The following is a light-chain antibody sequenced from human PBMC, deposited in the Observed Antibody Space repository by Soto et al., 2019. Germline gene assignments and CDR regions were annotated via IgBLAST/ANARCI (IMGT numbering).Light chain of an antibody. J-gene: IGKJ1*01. CDR2: GAS. CDR3: QQYNNWPRT. CDR1: QGVSSN. Sequence: EIVMTQSPATLSVSPGERATLSCRASQGVSSNLAWYQQKPGQAPRLLIYGASTRATGIPARFSGSGSGTEFTLTISSLQSEDFVVYYCQQYNNWPRTFGQGTKVDIK. V-gene: IGKV3-15*01.